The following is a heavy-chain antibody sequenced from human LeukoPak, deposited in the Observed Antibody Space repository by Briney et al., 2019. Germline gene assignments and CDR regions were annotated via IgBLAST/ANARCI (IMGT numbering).Heavy chain of an antibody. Sequence: GASVKVSCKASGGTFSSYAISWVRQAPGQGLEWMGGIIPIFGTANYAQKFQGRVTITADESTSTAYMELSSLRSEDTAVYYCAGYYDISTGYINWGQGTLVTVSS. CDR2: IIPIFGTA. D-gene: IGHD3-9*01. CDR1: GGTFSSYA. CDR3: AGYYDISTGYIN. J-gene: IGHJ4*02. V-gene: IGHV1-69*13.